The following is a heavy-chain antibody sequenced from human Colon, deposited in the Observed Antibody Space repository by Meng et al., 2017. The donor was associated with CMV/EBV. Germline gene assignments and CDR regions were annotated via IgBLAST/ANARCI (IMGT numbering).Heavy chain of an antibody. CDR1: GYSFTNYW. V-gene: IGHV5-51*01. D-gene: IGHD1-26*01. Sequence: GESLKISCKGSGYSFTNYWIAWVRQMPGKGLEWMGIVYPGDSDTRYSPSFRGQVTISADKFARTVYLEWSRLRASDTALYFCARQVGFFADDTFDVWGQGTEVTVSS. CDR3: ARQVGFFADDTFDV. J-gene: IGHJ3*01. CDR2: VYPGDSDT.